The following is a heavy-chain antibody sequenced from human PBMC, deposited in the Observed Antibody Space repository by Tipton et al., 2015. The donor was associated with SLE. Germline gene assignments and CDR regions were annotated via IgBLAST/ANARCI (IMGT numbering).Heavy chain of an antibody. CDR1: GDSINSYY. CDR3: ARQGTGFGSGRDDY. CDR2: IYYREGT. V-gene: IGHV4-59*08. Sequence: TLSLTCTVSGDSINSYYWSWIRQPQGEGLEWIGYIYYREGTNYSPSLKSRVTISLDASKNQLSLSLYSVTVDDTAVYYCARQGTGFGSGRDDYWGQGILVTVSS. D-gene: IGHD1-14*01. J-gene: IGHJ4*02.